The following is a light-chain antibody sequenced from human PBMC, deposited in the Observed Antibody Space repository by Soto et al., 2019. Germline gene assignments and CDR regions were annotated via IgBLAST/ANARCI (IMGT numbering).Light chain of an antibody. CDR3: CSYAGSYVV. CDR2: DVT. CDR1: SSDVGGYNY. J-gene: IGLJ2*01. Sequence: QSALTQPRSVSGSPGQSVAISCTGTSSDVGGYNYVSWYQQHPVKAPKPMIYDVTQRPSGVPDRFSGSKSGNTASLTISGLQAEDEADYYCCSYAGSYVVFGGGTKLTVL. V-gene: IGLV2-11*01.